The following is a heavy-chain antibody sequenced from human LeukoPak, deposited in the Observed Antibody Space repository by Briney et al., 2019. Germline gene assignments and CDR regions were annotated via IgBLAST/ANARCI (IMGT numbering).Heavy chain of an antibody. V-gene: IGHV1-2*02. CDR2: INPNSGGT. J-gene: IGHJ4*02. CDR3: ARDGESMVRKFDY. D-gene: IGHD3-10*01. Sequence: ASVKVSCKASGYTFTGYYMHWVRQAPGQGLEWMGWINPNSGGTNYAQKFQGRVTMTRDTSISTAYMELSRLRSDDTAVYYCARDGESMVRKFDYWSQGTLVTVSS. CDR1: GYTFTGYY.